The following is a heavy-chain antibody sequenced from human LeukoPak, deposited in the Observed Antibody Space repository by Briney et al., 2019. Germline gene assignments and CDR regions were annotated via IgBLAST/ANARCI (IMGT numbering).Heavy chain of an antibody. CDR3: AREGCSSTSCYVADAFDI. V-gene: IGHV3-21*01. CDR1: GFTFSSYS. J-gene: IGHJ3*02. CDR2: ISSSSSYI. D-gene: IGHD2-2*01. Sequence: PGGSLRLSCAASGFTFSSYSMNWVRQAPGKGLEWVSSISSSSSYIYYADSVKGRFTISRDNAKNSLYLQMNSLRAEDTAVYYCAREGCSSTSCYVADAFDIWGQGTMVTVSS.